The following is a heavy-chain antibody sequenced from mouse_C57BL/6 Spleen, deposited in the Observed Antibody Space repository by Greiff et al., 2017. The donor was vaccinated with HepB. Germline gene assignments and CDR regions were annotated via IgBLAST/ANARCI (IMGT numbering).Heavy chain of an antibody. Sequence: EVQLVESGGGLVKPGGSLKLSCAASGFTFSSYTMSWVRQTPEKRLEWVATISGGGGNTYYPDSVKGRFTISRDNAKNTLYLQMSSLRSEDTALYYCARRGYGNFDYWGQGTTLTVSS. V-gene: IGHV5-9*01. CDR2: ISGGGGNT. D-gene: IGHD1-1*01. CDR3: ARRGYGNFDY. CDR1: GFTFSSYT. J-gene: IGHJ2*01.